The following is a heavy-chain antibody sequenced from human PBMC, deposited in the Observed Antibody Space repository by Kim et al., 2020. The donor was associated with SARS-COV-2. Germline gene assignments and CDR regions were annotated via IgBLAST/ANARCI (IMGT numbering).Heavy chain of an antibody. V-gene: IGHV3-48*02. Sequence: DSVKGPFTISRDNAKNALYLQMNSLRDEDTAVYYCARDFDSSSWEWHFDYWGQGTLVTVSS. D-gene: IGHD6-13*01. J-gene: IGHJ4*02. CDR3: ARDFDSSSWEWHFDY.